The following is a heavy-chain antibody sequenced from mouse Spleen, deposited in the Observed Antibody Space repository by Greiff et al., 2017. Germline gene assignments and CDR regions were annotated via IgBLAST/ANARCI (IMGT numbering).Heavy chain of an antibody. CDR3: ARWGTLYYYAMDY. CDR2: ISSGSSTI. V-gene: IGHV5-17*02. D-gene: IGHD3-3*01. Sequence: EVKLVESGGGLVQPGGSRKLSCAASGFTFSSFGMHWVRQAPEKGLEWVAYISSGSSTIYYADTVKGRFTISRDNPKNTLFLQMTSLRSEDTAMYYCARWGTLYYYAMDYWGQGTSVTVSS. CDR1: GFTFSSFG. J-gene: IGHJ4*01.